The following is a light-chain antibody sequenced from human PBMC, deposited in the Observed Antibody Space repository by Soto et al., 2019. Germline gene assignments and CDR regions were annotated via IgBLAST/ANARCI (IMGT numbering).Light chain of an antibody. CDR3: QQYQTYPWT. Sequence: DIQITQSPYTLSASFGYTFTITCRASQSISTWLAWYQQKPGKAPKCLIHKVSSLESGVPSRFSGSSSGTEFTLTITSLQPDDFATYFCQQYQTYPWTFGQGTKVDIK. J-gene: IGKJ1*01. CDR1: QSISTW. V-gene: IGKV1-5*03. CDR2: KVS.